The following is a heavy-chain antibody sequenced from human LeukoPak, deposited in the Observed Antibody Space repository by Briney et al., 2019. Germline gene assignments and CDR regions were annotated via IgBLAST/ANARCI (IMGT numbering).Heavy chain of an antibody. Sequence: ASVKVSCKTSGYTFTDYYMHWVRQAPGHGLEWMGWINPNSGGTHFAQKFQGRVTLTRDASISTAYMELSRLRSDDTAVYYCARTGTYYSGMYYFDYWGQGTLVTVFS. D-gene: IGHD3-10*01. CDR1: GYTFTDYY. CDR3: ARTGTYYSGMYYFDY. J-gene: IGHJ4*02. CDR2: INPNSGGT. V-gene: IGHV1-2*02.